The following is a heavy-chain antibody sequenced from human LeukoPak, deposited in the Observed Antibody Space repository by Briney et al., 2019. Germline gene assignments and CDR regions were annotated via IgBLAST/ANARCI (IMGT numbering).Heavy chain of an antibody. CDR2: IHTSGST. J-gene: IGHJ4*02. CDR3: ARGATYYYDSSGCLY. CDR1: GDSISSGSYY. D-gene: IGHD3-22*01. V-gene: IGHV4-61*02. Sequence: PSQTLSLTCTVSGDSISSGSYYWSWIRQPAGKGLEWIGRIHTSGSTNYNPSLKSRVTISAHTSKNQFSLKLSSVTAADTAVYYCARGATYYYDSSGCLYWGQGTLVTVSS.